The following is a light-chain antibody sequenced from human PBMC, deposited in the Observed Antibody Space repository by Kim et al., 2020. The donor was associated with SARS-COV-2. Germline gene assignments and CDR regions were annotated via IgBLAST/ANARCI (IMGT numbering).Light chain of an antibody. CDR1: QSISSY. Sequence: ATVGDRVTITYRARQSISSYLNWYQQKPGKAHKLLICAASSLQSGVPSRFSGSGSGTDFTLTISSLQPEDFETYYCQQSYSTPRTFGQGTKVDIK. J-gene: IGKJ1*01. CDR2: AAS. V-gene: IGKV1-39*01. CDR3: QQSYSTPRT.